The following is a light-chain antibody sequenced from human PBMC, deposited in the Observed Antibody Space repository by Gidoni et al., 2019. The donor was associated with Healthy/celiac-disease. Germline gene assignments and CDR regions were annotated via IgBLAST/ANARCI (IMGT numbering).Light chain of an antibody. CDR2: GNS. Sequence: QSVLTQPPSVSGAPGPRVTISCTGSSSNIGAGYDVHWYQQLPGTAPKLLIYGNSNRPSGVPDRFYGSKSGTSASLAITGLQAEDEADYYCQSYDSSLSSYVFGTGTKVTVL. CDR1: SSNIGAGYD. V-gene: IGLV1-40*01. J-gene: IGLJ1*01. CDR3: QSYDSSLSSYV.